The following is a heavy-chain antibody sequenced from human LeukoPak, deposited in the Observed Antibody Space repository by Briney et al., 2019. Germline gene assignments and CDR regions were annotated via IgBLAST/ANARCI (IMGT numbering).Heavy chain of an antibody. J-gene: IGHJ4*02. CDR3: AKGGHYSFFDY. CDR1: GFTFSSYG. D-gene: IGHD4-11*01. CDR2: ISYDGSNK. V-gene: IGHV3-30*18. Sequence: PGGSLRLSCAASGFTFSSYGMHWVRQAPGKGLEWVAVISYDGSNKYYADSVKGRFTISRDNSKNTLYLQMNSLRAEDTAVYYCAKGGHYSFFDYWGQGTLVTVSS.